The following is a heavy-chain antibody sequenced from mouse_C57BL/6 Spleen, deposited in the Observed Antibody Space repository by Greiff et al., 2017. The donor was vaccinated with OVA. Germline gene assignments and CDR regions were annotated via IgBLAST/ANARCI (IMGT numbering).Heavy chain of an antibody. CDR1: GYTFTDYY. V-gene: IGHV1-76*01. D-gene: IGHD4-1*01. J-gene: IGHJ2*01. CDR3: ARYGNWAVDY. Sequence: QVQLQQSGAELVRPGASVKLSCKASGYTFTDYYINWVKQRPGQGLEWIARIYPGSGNTYYNEKFKGKATLTAEKSSSTAYMQLSSLTSEDSAVYFCARYGNWAVDYWGQGTTLTVSS. CDR2: IYPGSGNT.